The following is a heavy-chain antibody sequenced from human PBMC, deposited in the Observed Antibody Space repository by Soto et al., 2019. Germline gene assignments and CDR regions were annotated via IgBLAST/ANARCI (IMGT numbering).Heavy chain of an antibody. CDR2: IYPGDSDT. CDR3: ARPLDHYYDSSGYRPYDFDI. Sequence: GESLKISCKGSGYSFTSYWIGWVRQMPGKGLEWMGIIYPGDSDTRYSPSFQGQVTISADKSISTAYLQWSSLKASDTAMYYCARPLDHYYDSSGYRPYDFDIWGQGTMVTVSS. CDR1: GYSFTSYW. V-gene: IGHV5-51*01. D-gene: IGHD3-22*01. J-gene: IGHJ3*02.